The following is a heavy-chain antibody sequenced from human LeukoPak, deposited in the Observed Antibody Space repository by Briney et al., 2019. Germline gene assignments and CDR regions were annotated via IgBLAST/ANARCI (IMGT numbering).Heavy chain of an antibody. J-gene: IGHJ4*02. V-gene: IGHV3-66*01. CDR3: ARGYGSGSYYF. D-gene: IGHD3-10*01. Sequence: GGSLRLSCAASRFSVSSNYMNWVRQAPGKGLEWVSITYNVGTTYYTDSVKGRFTISRDNSKNTLYLQMNSLRADDTAVYYCARGYGSGSYYFWGQGNLVTVSS. CDR2: TYNVGTT. CDR1: RFSVSSNY.